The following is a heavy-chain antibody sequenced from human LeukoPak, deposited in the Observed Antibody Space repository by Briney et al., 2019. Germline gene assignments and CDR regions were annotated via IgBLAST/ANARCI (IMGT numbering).Heavy chain of an antibody. D-gene: IGHD5-18*01. J-gene: IGHJ4*02. CDR3: ARDRLPEFGNGYVY. Sequence: ASVKVSCKASGGTFSSYAISWVRQAPGQGLEWMGRFIPILGIANYAQKFQGRVTITADKSTSTAYMELSSLRSEDTAVYYCARDRLPEFGNGYVYWGQGTLVTVSS. CDR1: GGTFSSYA. CDR2: FIPILGIA. V-gene: IGHV1-69*04.